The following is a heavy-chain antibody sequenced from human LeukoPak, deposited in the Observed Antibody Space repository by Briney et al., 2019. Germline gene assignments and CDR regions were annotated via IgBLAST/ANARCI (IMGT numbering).Heavy chain of an antibody. Sequence: SETLSLTCTVSGGSISSYYWSWIRQPPGKGLEWIGYIYTSGSTNYNPSLKSRVTISVDTSKNQFSLKLSSVTAAATAVYYCAREVKNSSSWQNWFDPWGQGTLVTVSS. V-gene: IGHV4-4*09. J-gene: IGHJ5*02. CDR2: IYTSGST. D-gene: IGHD6-13*01. CDR1: GGSISSYY. CDR3: AREVKNSSSWQNWFDP.